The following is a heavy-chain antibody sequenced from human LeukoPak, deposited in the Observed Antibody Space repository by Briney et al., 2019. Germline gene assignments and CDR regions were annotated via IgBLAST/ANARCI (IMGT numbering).Heavy chain of an antibody. V-gene: IGHV4-30-2*01. CDR3: ARARAAAPFDY. Sequence: SETLSLTCAVSGGSISSGGYSWSWIRQPPGKGLEWIGYIYHNGSTYYNPSLKSRVTISVDTSKNQFSLKLSSVTAADTAVYYCARARAAAPFDYWGQGALVTVSS. J-gene: IGHJ4*02. CDR2: IYHNGST. CDR1: GGSISSGGYS. D-gene: IGHD6-13*01.